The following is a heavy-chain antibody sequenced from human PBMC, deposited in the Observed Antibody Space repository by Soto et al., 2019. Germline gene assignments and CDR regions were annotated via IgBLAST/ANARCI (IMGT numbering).Heavy chain of an antibody. CDR3: ARVLRVTAPYSNWFDP. V-gene: IGHV4-30-4*08. CDR2: IYYSGST. CDR1: VGSISSYY. D-gene: IGHD2-21*02. J-gene: IGHJ5*02. Sequence: SETLSLTCTFSVGSISSYYWSWIRQPPGKGLEWIGYIYYSGSTYYNPSLKSRVTISVDTSKNQFSLKLSSVTAADTAVYYCARVLRVTAPYSNWFDPWGQGTLVTVSS.